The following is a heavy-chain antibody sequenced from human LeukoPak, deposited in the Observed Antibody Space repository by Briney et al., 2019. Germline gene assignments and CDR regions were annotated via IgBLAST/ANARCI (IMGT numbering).Heavy chain of an antibody. Sequence: GGSLRLSCAASGFTFSSYAMSWVRQAPGKGLEWVSVISGSGDITYYADSVKGRFTISRDNSKTTLYLQMNSLRAEDTAVYYCAKDKTYYDFWSGHDAFDIWGQGTMVTVSS. J-gene: IGHJ3*02. CDR3: AKDKTYYDFWSGHDAFDI. D-gene: IGHD3-3*01. V-gene: IGHV3-23*01. CDR1: GFTFSSYA. CDR2: ISGSGDIT.